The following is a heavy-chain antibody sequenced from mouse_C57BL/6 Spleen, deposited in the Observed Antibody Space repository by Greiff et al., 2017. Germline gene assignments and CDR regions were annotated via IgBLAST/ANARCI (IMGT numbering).Heavy chain of an antibody. CDR3: ARHGAAQATWAWFAY. CDR2: ISGGGGNT. V-gene: IGHV5-9*01. CDR1: GFTFSSYT. D-gene: IGHD3-2*02. Sequence: VQLKESGGGLVKPGGSLKLSCAASGFTFSSYTMSWVRQTPEKRLEWVATISGGGGNTYYPDSVKGRFTISRDNAKNTLYLQMSSLRSEDTALYYCARHGAAQATWAWFAYWGQGTLVTVSA. J-gene: IGHJ3*01.